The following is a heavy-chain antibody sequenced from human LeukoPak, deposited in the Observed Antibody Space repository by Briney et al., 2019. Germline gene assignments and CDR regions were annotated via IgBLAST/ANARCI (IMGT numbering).Heavy chain of an antibody. V-gene: IGHV3-7*01. D-gene: IGHD2-15*01. Sequence: GGSLRLSCVASGFTFSTHWMNWVRQAPGKGLERVGTIGPDGSDKYYVDSVKGRFTISRDNAKTSLYLQINSLRADDTALYFCARGIVVVVGASDHFDYWGQGTLITVSS. CDR3: ARGIVVVVGASDHFDY. CDR1: GFTFSTHW. J-gene: IGHJ4*02. CDR2: IGPDGSDK.